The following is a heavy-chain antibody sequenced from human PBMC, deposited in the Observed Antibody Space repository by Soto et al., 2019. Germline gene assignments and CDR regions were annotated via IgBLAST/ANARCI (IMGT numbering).Heavy chain of an antibody. V-gene: IGHV4-39*01. CDR3: ARPEGDYDSYFDY. Sequence: ETLSLTCTVSGGSISSSSYYWGWIRQPPGKGLEWIGSIYYSGSTYYNPSLKSRVTISVDTSKNQFSLKLSSVTAADTAVYYCARPEGDYDSYFDYWGQGTLVTVSS. J-gene: IGHJ4*02. CDR1: GGSISSSSYY. CDR2: IYYSGST. D-gene: IGHD4-17*01.